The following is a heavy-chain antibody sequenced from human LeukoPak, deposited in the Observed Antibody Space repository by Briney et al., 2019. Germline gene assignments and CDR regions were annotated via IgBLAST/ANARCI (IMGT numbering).Heavy chain of an antibody. CDR1: GYTFTGYY. J-gene: IGHJ4*02. CDR3: ARSPIIGEETPDY. V-gene: IGHV1-2*02. CDR2: INPNSGGT. D-gene: IGHD2/OR15-2a*01. Sequence: ASVKVSCKASGYTFTGYYIHWLRQAPGQGLEWMGWINPNSGGTNYAQKFQGRVTMTRDTSISTAYLELSRLRSDDTAVYYCARSPIIGEETPDYWGQGTLVTVSS.